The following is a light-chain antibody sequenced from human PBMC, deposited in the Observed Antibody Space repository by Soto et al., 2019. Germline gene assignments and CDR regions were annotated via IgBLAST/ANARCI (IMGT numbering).Light chain of an antibody. J-gene: IGKJ1*01. CDR3: QQYNNWVRWT. CDR2: GAS. Sequence: IVITQCPATLSDSPGESGTLSGRARRSISSNLAWYQQKPGQDPRLVIYGASTRATGITARFRCSGYGTDFTLTISSLQSEDFAVYYCQQYNNWVRWTVGQGTKVDSK. CDR1: RSISSN. V-gene: IGKV3-15*01.